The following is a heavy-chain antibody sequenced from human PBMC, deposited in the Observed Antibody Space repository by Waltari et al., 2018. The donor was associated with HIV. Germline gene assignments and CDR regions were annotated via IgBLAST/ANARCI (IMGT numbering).Heavy chain of an antibody. CDR1: GDSISNYY. Sequence: QVQVQESGPGLVKPSETLSLTCAVSGDSISNYYWSWIRQPAGKGLEWIGRIKTIGNSNYNPSLKSRLTLSADTSKNQVSLRLSSVTAADTAVYYCARLGYQDMDVWGQGTTVTVSS. CDR2: IKTIGNS. D-gene: IGHD6-25*01. J-gene: IGHJ6*02. CDR3: ARLGYQDMDV. V-gene: IGHV4-4*07.